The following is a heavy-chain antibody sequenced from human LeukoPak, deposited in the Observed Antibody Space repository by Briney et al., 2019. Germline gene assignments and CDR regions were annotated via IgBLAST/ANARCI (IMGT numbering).Heavy chain of an antibody. J-gene: IGHJ4*02. V-gene: IGHV1-24*01. D-gene: IGHD6-13*01. CDR1: GYTLTKLS. CDR3: ATGFGVRSEGIAAAGDFDY. CDR2: FDPENGET. Sequence: ASVKVSCKVSGYTLTKLSMHWVRQAPGKGLEWMGGFDPENGETVHAQKFQGRVSMTEDTSTDTAYMELSSLRSEDTAVYYCATGFGVRSEGIAAAGDFDYWGQGTLVTVSS.